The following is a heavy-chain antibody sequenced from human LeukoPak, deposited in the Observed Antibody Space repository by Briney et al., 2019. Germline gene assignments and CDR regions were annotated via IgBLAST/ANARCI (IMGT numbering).Heavy chain of an antibody. CDR3: ASSPYYYGSGYDY. Sequence: EASETLSLTCTVSGGSISSYFWSRIRQPPGKGLEWIGEINHSGSTNYNPSLKSRVTISVDRSKNQFSLKLSSVTAADTAVYYCASSPYYYGSGYDYWGQGTLVTVSS. D-gene: IGHD3-10*01. CDR1: GGSISSYF. V-gene: IGHV4-34*01. J-gene: IGHJ4*02. CDR2: INHSGST.